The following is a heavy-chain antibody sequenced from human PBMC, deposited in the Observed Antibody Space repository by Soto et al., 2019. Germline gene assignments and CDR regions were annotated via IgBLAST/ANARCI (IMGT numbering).Heavy chain of an antibody. D-gene: IGHD5-12*01. CDR3: ARDQSGNRWAVDY. CDR2: IWSDASNK. V-gene: IGHV3-33*01. J-gene: IGHJ4*02. Sequence: QVQLVESGGGVVQPGRSLRLSCAASGFTFSSYGMHWVRQAPGKGLEWVAVIWSDASNKYYGDSVKGRFTISRDNSKNTLYLQMNSLRAEDMGVYYCARDQSGNRWAVDYWGQGTLVTVSS. CDR1: GFTFSSYG.